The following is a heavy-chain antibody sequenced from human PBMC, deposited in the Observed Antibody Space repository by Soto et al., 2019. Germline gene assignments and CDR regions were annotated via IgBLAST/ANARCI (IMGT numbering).Heavy chain of an antibody. Sequence: QVQLQESGPRLVKSSQTLYLTRTVSGGSINSGDYYWSWIRQSPGKGLEWVGYMYYSGITDYNASLKSRITMSMDTSKNQFSLMLTSVTAADTAVYFCARWSGVGVAGMDVWGQGTTVTVSS. V-gene: IGHV4-30-4*01. CDR2: MYYSGIT. D-gene: IGHD3-10*01. CDR3: ARWSGVGVAGMDV. J-gene: IGHJ6*02. CDR1: GGSINSGDYY.